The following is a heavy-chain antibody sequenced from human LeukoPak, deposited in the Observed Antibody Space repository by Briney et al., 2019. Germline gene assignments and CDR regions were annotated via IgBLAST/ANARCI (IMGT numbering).Heavy chain of an antibody. D-gene: IGHD5-24*01. CDR2: IFYSGTS. V-gene: IGHV4-61*01. J-gene: IGHJ3*02. CDR3: ARGRGGHDDAFEI. Sequence: SEPLSLTSTVAGGSVSSGSYWWSWIRQPPGKGLEWIGYIFYSGTSNYNPSLKSRVTTSVDTSNNQVSLKLSTVTAADTAVYYCARGRGGHDDAFEIWGQGTMVTASS. CDR1: GGSVSSGSYW.